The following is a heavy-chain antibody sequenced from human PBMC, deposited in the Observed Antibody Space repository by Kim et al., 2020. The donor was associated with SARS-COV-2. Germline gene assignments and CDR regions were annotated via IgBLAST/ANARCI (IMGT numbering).Heavy chain of an antibody. CDR3: ANARQPDT. Sequence: GGSLRLSCVASGFTFSNYGMSWVRQAPGKGLEWVADINDSGDTTTYVDSVKGRFTISRDNSKNTLYLQMSSLRAEDTAVYYWANARQPDTWGQGT. V-gene: IGHV3-23*01. J-gene: IGHJ5*02. D-gene: IGHD6-13*01. CDR1: GFTFSNYG. CDR2: INDSGDTT.